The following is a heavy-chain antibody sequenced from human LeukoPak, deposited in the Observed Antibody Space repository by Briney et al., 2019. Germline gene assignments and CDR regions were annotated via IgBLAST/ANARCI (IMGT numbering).Heavy chain of an antibody. CDR3: ARHATGYGIYFDY. D-gene: IGHD2-15*01. J-gene: IGHJ4*02. CDR2: IYYSGST. V-gene: IGHV4-39*01. Sequence: SETLSLTCTVSGGSTSSSSYYWGWIRQPPGKGLEWIGSIYYSGSTYYNPSLKSRVTISVDTSKNQFSLKLSSVTAADTAVYYCARHATGYGIYFDYWGQGTLVTVSS. CDR1: GGSTSSSSYY.